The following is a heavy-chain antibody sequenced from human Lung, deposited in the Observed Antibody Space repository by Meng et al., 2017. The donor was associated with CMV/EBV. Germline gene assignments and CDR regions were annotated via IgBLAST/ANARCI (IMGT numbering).Heavy chain of an antibody. CDR2: LWYDGSNT. V-gene: IGHV3-33*06. D-gene: IGHD1-7*01. CDR3: AKDMRDFGKLREY. J-gene: IGHJ4*02. CDR1: GFTFSNFG. Sequence: GGSXRLSCAASGFTFSNFGMHWVRQAPGRGLEWVALLWYDGSNTNYADSVKGRFTISRDNSKNTVYLQMNSLRVEDTAVYYCAKDMRDFGKLREYWGQGTXVTVSS.